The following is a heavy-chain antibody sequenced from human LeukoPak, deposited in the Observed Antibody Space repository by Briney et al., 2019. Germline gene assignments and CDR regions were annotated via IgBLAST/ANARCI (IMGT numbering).Heavy chain of an antibody. J-gene: IGHJ4*02. V-gene: IGHV4-61*05. Sequence: SETLSLTCSVVSGGSISSSSYYWGWIRQPPGKGLEWIGYIYYSGSTNYNPSLKSRVTISVDTSKNQFSLKLSSVTAADTAVYYCASTYGRGDYVTDYWGQGTLVTVSS. CDR3: ASTYGRGDYVTDY. CDR2: IYYSGST. CDR1: GGSISSSSYY. D-gene: IGHD4-17*01.